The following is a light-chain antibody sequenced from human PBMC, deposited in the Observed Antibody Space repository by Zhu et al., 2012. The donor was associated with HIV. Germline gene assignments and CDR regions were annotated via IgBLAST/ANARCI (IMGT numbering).Light chain of an antibody. CDR2: EAS. CDR3: QQYGTSRT. V-gene: IGKV1-5*03. CDR1: QSVHKW. J-gene: IGKJ1*01. Sequence: DIQMTQSPSTLSASIGDRVTITCRASQSVHKWLAWYQQKPEKAPKLLIYEASSLETGVPSRFSGSGYGTDFTLTISRLEPEDFAVYYCQQYGTSRTFGQGTKVEMK.